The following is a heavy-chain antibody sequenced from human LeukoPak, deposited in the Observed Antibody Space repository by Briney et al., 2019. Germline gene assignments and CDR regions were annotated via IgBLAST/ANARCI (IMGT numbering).Heavy chain of an antibody. Sequence: PSETLSLTCAVYGGSFSGYYWSWIRQPPGKGLEWIGEINHSGSTNYNPSLKSRVTISVDTSKNQFSLKLSSVTAADTAVYYCARLNFPYYYDSSGYGVDYYYYYMDVWGKGTTVTVSS. D-gene: IGHD3-22*01. CDR3: ARLNFPYYYDSSGYGVDYYYYYMDV. CDR2: INHSGST. CDR1: GGSFSGYY. J-gene: IGHJ6*03. V-gene: IGHV4-34*01.